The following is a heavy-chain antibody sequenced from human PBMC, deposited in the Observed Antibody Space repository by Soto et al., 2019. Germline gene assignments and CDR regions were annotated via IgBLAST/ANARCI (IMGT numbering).Heavy chain of an antibody. CDR3: ASECYGGEFDF. CDR1: GYTFTSYA. Sequence: QVQLVQSGAEEKKPGASVKVSCKASGYTFTSYAMHWVRQAPGQRLEWMGWINAGNGNTKYSQKCQGRVTITRDTSASTAHRELSSLGSEDTAVYYCASECYGGEFDFWGQGTLVTVSS. J-gene: IGHJ4*02. CDR2: INAGNGNT. D-gene: IGHD4-17*01. V-gene: IGHV1-3*05.